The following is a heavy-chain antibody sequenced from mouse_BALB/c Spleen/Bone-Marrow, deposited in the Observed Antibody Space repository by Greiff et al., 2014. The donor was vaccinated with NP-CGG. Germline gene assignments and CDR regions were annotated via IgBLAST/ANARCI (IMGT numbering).Heavy chain of an antibody. Sequence: QVHVKQSGAELVKPGASVKLSCKASGYTFTSYYMYWVKQRPGQGLEWIGEINPSNGGTNSNEKFKSRATLTVDKSSSTAYMQLSSLTSEDSAVYYCTRGRTWDFDYWGQGTTLTVSS. CDR3: TRGRTWDFDY. V-gene: IGHV1S81*02. J-gene: IGHJ2*01. D-gene: IGHD4-1*01. CDR2: INPSNGGT. CDR1: GYTFTSYY.